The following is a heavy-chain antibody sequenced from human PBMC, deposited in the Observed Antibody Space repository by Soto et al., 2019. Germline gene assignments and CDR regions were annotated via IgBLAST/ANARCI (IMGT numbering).Heavy chain of an antibody. CDR3: GVWIAGVGY. V-gene: IGHV3-72*01. CDR2: TKHKNERSTT. J-gene: IGHJ4*02. D-gene: IGHD6-13*01. CDR1: GFTFSDHY. Sequence: EVQLVESGGDLVQPGGSLRLSCAASGFTFSDHYMDWVRQAPGKGLEWVGRTKHKNERSTTEYAASVKGRFTISRDDSQNSLSLQMNSLKTEDTATYYCGVWIAGVGYWGQGTLVTVAA.